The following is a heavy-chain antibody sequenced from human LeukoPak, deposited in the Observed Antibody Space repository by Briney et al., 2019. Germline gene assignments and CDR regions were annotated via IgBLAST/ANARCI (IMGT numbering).Heavy chain of an antibody. CDR3: ARDALLWFGEKSDY. CDR2: ISYDGSNK. V-gene: IGHV3-30-3*01. J-gene: IGHJ4*02. D-gene: IGHD3-10*01. CDR1: GFTFSSYA. Sequence: PGRSLRLSCAASGFTFSSYAMHWVRHAPGKGLEWVAVISYDGSNKYYADSLKSRFTISRDNSKNTLYLQMNSLRAEDTAVYYCARDALLWFGEKSDYWGQGTLVTVSS.